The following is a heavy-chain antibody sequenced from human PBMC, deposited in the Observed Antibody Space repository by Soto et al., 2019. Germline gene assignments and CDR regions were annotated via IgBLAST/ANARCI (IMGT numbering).Heavy chain of an antibody. CDR1: GGSISSSSYY. D-gene: IGHD2-15*01. CDR3: ARHPAVAVVVTRGPGYFDY. CDR2: IYYSGST. Sequence: QLQLQESGPGLVKPSETLSLTCTVSGGSISSSSYYWGWIRQPPGKGLEWIGTIYYSGSTYNNPPLRGRVTISVDTSRNQFSLKLSSVTAADTAVYYCARHPAVAVVVTRGPGYFDYWGQGTLVTVSS. J-gene: IGHJ4*02. V-gene: IGHV4-39*01.